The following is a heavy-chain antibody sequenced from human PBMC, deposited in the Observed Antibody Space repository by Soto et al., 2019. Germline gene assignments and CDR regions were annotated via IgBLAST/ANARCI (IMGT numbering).Heavy chain of an antibody. CDR2: IYYSGST. Sequence: SESLSLTCTVSGGSISSSSYYWGWIRQPPGKGLEWIGSIYYSGSTFYNPSLKSRVTISVDTSKNQFSLKLSSVTAADTAVYYCARGNSWDLHNWFDPWGRGTLVTVS. J-gene: IGHJ5*02. CDR1: GGSISSSSYY. CDR3: ARGNSWDLHNWFDP. V-gene: IGHV4-39*01. D-gene: IGHD1-26*01.